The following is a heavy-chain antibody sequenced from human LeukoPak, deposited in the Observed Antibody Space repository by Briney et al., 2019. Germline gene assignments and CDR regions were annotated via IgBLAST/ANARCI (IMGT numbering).Heavy chain of an antibody. CDR3: ARETVGYSYGPYYYYGMDV. Sequence: SETLSLNCTVSGGSISSYYWSWVRQPPGKGLEWIGYIYYSGSTNYNPPLKSRVTISVHTSKNHFSLKLSSVTAADTAVSYCARETVGYSYGPYYYYGMDVWGQGTTVTVSS. D-gene: IGHD5-18*01. J-gene: IGHJ6*02. V-gene: IGHV4-59*01. CDR2: IYYSGST. CDR1: GGSISSYY.